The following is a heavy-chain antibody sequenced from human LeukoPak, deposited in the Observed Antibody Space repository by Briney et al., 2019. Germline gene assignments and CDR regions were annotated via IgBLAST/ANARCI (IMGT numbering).Heavy chain of an antibody. CDR1: GYTFTSYD. V-gene: IGHV1-8*03. CDR2: MNPNSGNT. J-gene: IGHJ4*02. Sequence: ASVKVSCKASGYTFTSYDINWVRQATGQGLEWMGRMNPNSGNTGYAQKFQGRVTITRNTSISTAYMELSSLRSEDTAVYYCARVIPWDGYNPYYFDYWGQGTLVTVSS. CDR3: ARVIPWDGYNPYYFDY. D-gene: IGHD5-24*01.